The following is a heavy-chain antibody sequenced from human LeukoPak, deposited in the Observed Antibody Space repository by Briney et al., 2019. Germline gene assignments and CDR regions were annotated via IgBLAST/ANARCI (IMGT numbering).Heavy chain of an antibody. D-gene: IGHD3-16*01. CDR1: GFTFSICA. J-gene: IGHJ6*02. Sequence: GGSLRLSCAASGFTFSICAMSWVRQAPGKGLEWVAVISYDGSNKYYADSVKGRFTISRDNSKNTLYLQMNSLRAEDTAVYYCAKAFRGGVGMDVWGQGTTVTVSS. V-gene: IGHV3-30*18. CDR2: ISYDGSNK. CDR3: AKAFRGGVGMDV.